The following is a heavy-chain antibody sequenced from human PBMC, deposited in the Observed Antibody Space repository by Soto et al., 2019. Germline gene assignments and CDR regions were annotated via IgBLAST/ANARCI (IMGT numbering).Heavy chain of an antibody. CDR2: ISYDGSNK. CDR3: AKALRAARRTGYYGMDV. V-gene: IGHV3-30*18. Sequence: GGSLRLSCAAARVTFSSYGMHWVRPAPGKGLEWVAVISYDGSNKYYADSAKGRFTISRDNSKNTLYLQMNSLRAEDTAVYYCAKALRAARRTGYYGMDVWGQGTTVTVSS. CDR1: RVTFSSYG. J-gene: IGHJ6*02. D-gene: IGHD6-6*01.